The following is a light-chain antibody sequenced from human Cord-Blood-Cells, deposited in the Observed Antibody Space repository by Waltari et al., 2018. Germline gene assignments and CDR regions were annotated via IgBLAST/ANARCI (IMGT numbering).Light chain of an antibody. CDR3: QQYNNWPPWT. V-gene: IGKV3-15*01. Sequence: EIVMTQSPATLSVSPGDRATLSCRASKSVSSNLAWYQQKPGQAPRLLIYGSSTRATGIPARFICSGSETEFTLTISSRQSEDVAVYYCQQYNNWPPWTSGQGTKVEIK. J-gene: IGKJ1*01. CDR1: KSVSSN. CDR2: GSS.